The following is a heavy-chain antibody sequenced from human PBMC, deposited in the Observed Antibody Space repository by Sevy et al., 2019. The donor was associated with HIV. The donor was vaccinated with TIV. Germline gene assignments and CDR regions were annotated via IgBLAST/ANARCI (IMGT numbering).Heavy chain of an antibody. V-gene: IGHV3-23*01. Sequence: GGSLRLSCAASGFTFSSYAMSWVRQAPGKGLEWVSVISGNGGYTYYADSVKGRFTISRDTSKNTLYLQMNSLRAEDTAVYYWGKGSTSSSGVGYFDYWGQGTLVTVSS. J-gene: IGHJ4*02. D-gene: IGHD2-2*01. CDR1: GFTFSSYA. CDR2: ISGNGGYT. CDR3: GKGSTSSSGVGYFDY.